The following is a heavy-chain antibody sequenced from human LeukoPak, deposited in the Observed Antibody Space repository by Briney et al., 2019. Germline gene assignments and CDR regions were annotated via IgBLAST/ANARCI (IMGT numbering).Heavy chain of an antibody. CDR1: EYSFATYW. J-gene: IGHJ4*02. CDR3: ARRPGYCSGGRCWVLDY. CDR2: IYPSDSDT. V-gene: IGHV5-51*01. Sequence: GESLKISXQGSEYSFATYWIAWLRQMPGKGLEWMGIIYPSDSDTRYSPSFQGQVTISADKSINTAYLQWSSLKASDTAMYYCARRPGYCSGGRCWVLDYWGQGTLVTVSS. D-gene: IGHD2-15*01.